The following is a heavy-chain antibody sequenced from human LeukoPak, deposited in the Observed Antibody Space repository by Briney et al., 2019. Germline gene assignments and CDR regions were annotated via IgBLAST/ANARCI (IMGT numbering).Heavy chain of an antibody. J-gene: IGHJ4*02. Sequence: GGSLRLSCAASGFTVSSNYMSWVRQAPGKGLEWVSVIYSDGTTYYADSVKGRFTISRDISKSTLYLQMNSLRDEDTAVYYCAKYGSGSYYNGLYWGQGTLVTVSS. CDR2: IYSDGTT. V-gene: IGHV3-53*01. CDR3: AKYGSGSYYNGLY. D-gene: IGHD3-10*01. CDR1: GFTVSSNY.